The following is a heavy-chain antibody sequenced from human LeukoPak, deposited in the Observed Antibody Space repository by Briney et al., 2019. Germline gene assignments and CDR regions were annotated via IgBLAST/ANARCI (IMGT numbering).Heavy chain of an antibody. CDR2: IYYSGST. Sequence: SETLSLTCTVSGGSISSYYWSWIRQPPGKGLEWIGYIYYSGSTNYNPSLKSRVTISVDTSKNQFSLKLSSVTAADTAVYYCARAAGEIFGVVYYFDYWGQGTLVTVSS. V-gene: IGHV4-59*01. CDR1: GGSISSYY. J-gene: IGHJ4*02. D-gene: IGHD3-3*01. CDR3: ARAAGEIFGVVYYFDY.